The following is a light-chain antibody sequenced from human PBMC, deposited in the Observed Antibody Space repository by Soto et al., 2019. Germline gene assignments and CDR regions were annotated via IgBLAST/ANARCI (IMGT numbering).Light chain of an antibody. Sequence: DIQMTQSPSSLSASVGDRVTITCRASQTITNYLNWYQQKPGKAPKLLIYAASTLLSGVPSRLTGGGSGTDFALTIDSLQPEDFATYFCQHSYSSPWTFGQGTKVEI. V-gene: IGKV1-39*01. J-gene: IGKJ1*01. CDR3: QHSYSSPWT. CDR2: AAS. CDR1: QTITNY.